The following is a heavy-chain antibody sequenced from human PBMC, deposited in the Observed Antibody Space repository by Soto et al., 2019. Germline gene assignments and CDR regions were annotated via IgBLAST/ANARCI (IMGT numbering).Heavy chain of an antibody. V-gene: IGHV3-30-3*01. CDR2: ISYDGSNK. J-gene: IGHJ6*02. CDR3: ARDQNSEYYYGMDV. Sequence: GGSLRLSCAASGFTLSSYAMHWVRQAPGKGLEWVAVISYDGSNKYYADSVKGRFTISRDNSKNTLYLQMNSLRAEDTAVYYCARDQNSEYYYGMDVWGQGTTVTVSS. CDR1: GFTLSSYA. D-gene: IGHD3-10*01.